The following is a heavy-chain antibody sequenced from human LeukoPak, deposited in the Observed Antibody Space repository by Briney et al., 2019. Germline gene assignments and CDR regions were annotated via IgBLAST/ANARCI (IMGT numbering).Heavy chain of an antibody. CDR1: GYTFTSYG. Sequence: ASVKVSCKASGYTFTSYGISWVRQAPGQGLEWMGWISAYNGNTNYAQKLQGRVTMTTDTSTSTAYMELRSLRSDDTAVYYCARPYYYDSSGYNDYWGQGTLVTVSS. V-gene: IGHV1-18*01. J-gene: IGHJ4*02. D-gene: IGHD3-22*01. CDR3: ARPYYYDSSGYNDY. CDR2: ISAYNGNT.